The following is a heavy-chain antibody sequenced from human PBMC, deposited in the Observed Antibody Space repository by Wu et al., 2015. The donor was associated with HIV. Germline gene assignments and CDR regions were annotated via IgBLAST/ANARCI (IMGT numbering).Heavy chain of an antibody. CDR1: GATVSSYA. CDR2: LIPMYGTA. D-gene: IGHD5-18*01. J-gene: IGHJ4*02. V-gene: IGHV1-69*13. CDR3: AGGGGRTSMDPFDF. Sequence: QVHLLQSGAEVKKPGSSVRVSCKASGATVSSYALSWVRQAPGQGLEWMGRLIPMYGTADYAQRFQGRVTITADVSTSTAYMVVSSLRSDDTAVYYCAGGGGRTSMDPFDFWGQGTLVTVSS.